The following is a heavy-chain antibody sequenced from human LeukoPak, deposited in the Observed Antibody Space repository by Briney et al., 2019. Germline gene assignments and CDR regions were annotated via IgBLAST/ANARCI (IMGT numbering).Heavy chain of an antibody. D-gene: IGHD3-22*01. CDR1: GFTFSSYG. CDR3: AKAPRGYYDSSGYGHLDY. J-gene: IGHJ4*02. Sequence: PGGSLRLSCAASGFTFSSYGMYWVRQAPGKGLEWVAVIWYDGSEKYYADSVKGRFTISRDNSKNTLYLEMNRLRAEDTAVYYCAKAPRGYYDSSGYGHLDYWGQGTLVTVSS. CDR2: IWYDGSEK. V-gene: IGHV3-33*06.